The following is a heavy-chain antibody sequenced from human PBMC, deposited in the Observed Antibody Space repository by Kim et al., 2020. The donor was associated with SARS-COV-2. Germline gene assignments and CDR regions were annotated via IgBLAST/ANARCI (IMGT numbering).Heavy chain of an antibody. D-gene: IGHD3-22*01. CDR3: ARHSPLSGYFDH. CDR1: GDSVSSGSHY. V-gene: IGHV4-39*01. J-gene: IGHJ4*02. Sequence: SETLSLTCSVSGDSVSSGSHYWGWIRQPPGKGLEWIGSMYYFGDTHYNPSLKSRVTISVDTSKNQVSLRLNSVTAADTALYYCARHSPLSGYFDHWAQGTPVTVSS. CDR2: MYYFGDT.